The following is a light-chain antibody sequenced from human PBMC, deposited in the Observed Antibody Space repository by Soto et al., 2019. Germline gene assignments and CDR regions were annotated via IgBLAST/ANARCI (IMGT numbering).Light chain of an antibody. V-gene: IGLV1-40*01. CDR3: PSYANSLNGVV. CDR2: SDT. Sequence: QSVLTQPPSVSGAPGQGVAISCTGTSSNLGAGHNVHWYQQLPGTVPKLLIYSDTNRPSGVPDRFSASKTGTSAVLAITGLPAEDGADYFCPSYANSLNGVVVGGGTKPTVL. J-gene: IGLJ3*02. CDR1: SSNLGAGHN.